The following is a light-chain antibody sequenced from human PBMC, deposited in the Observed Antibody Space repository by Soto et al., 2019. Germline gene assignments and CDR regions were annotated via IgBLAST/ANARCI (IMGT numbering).Light chain of an antibody. CDR2: GNN. V-gene: IGLV1-40*01. Sequence: QLVLAQPPSVSGAPGQRVAISCTGSDSNIGAGFDVHWYQQLPGTAPRFLIYGNNKRPSGVPDRFSGSKSATSASLAITGLQAEDEAEYYCQSYDSSLSGLYVFGTGTMLTVL. J-gene: IGLJ1*01. CDR3: QSYDSSLSGLYV. CDR1: DSNIGAGFD.